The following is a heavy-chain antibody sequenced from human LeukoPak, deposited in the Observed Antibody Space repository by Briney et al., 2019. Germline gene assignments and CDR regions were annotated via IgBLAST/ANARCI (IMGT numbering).Heavy chain of an antibody. V-gene: IGHV1-46*01. J-gene: IGHJ4*02. D-gene: IGHD3-9*01. Sequence: GASVKVSCKASGYTFTSYYMHWVRQAPGQGLEWMGIINPSGGSTSYAQKLQGRVTMTTDTSTSTAYMELRSLRSDDTAVYYCARDRPLRYFDWFDYWGQGTLVTVSS. CDR2: INPSGGST. CDR1: GYTFTSYY. CDR3: ARDRPLRYFDWFDY.